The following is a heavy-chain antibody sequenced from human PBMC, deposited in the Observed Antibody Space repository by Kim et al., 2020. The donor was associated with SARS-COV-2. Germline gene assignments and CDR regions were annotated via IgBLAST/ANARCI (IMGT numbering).Heavy chain of an antibody. Sequence: YNPSLKSRVTISVDTSKNQFSLKLSSVTAADTAVYYCARDRIHGNTGMDVWGQGTTVTVSS. CDR3: ARDRIHGNTGMDV. D-gene: IGHD4-17*01. V-gene: IGHV4-31*02. J-gene: IGHJ6*02.